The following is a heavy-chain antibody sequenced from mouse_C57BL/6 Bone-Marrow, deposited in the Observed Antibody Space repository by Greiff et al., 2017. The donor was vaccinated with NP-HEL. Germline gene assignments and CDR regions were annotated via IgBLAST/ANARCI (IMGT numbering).Heavy chain of an antibody. Sequence: VMLVESGPGLVAPSQSLSITCTVSGFSLTSYGVHWVRQPPGKGLEWLVVIWSDGSTTYNSALKSRLSISKDNSKSQVFLKMNSLQTDDTAMYYCARGDGPYYYAMDYWGQGTSVTVSS. V-gene: IGHV2-6*03. CDR3: ARGDGPYYYAMDY. D-gene: IGHD2-3*01. J-gene: IGHJ4*01. CDR2: IWSDGST. CDR1: GFSLTSYG.